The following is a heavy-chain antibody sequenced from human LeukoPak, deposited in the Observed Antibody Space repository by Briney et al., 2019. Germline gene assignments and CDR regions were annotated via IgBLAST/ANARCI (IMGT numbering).Heavy chain of an antibody. Sequence: GGSLRLSCAASGFTFSSYAMSWVRQAPGQGLEWVGFIRSKGYGGTTEYAASVKGRFTISRDDSKSIAYLQMNSLKTEDTAVYYCIRGPIGQWRRIDYWGQGTLVTVSS. V-gene: IGHV3-49*04. J-gene: IGHJ4*02. CDR2: IRSKGYGGTT. CDR1: GFTFSSYA. D-gene: IGHD2-8*01. CDR3: IRGPIGQWRRIDY.